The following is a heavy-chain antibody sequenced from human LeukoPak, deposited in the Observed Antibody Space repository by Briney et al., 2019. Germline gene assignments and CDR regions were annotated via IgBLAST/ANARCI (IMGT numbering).Heavy chain of an antibody. V-gene: IGHV1-3*01. D-gene: IGHD2-15*01. J-gene: IGHJ4*02. Sequence: ASVKVSCKASGYTFTSYAMHWVRQAPGQRLEWMGWINAGNGNTKYSQKFQGRVTITRDTSASTAYMELSSLRSEDTAVYYCARDKVSVVAAIDSWGQGTLVTVSS. CDR1: GYTFTSYA. CDR3: ARDKVSVVAAIDS. CDR2: INAGNGNT.